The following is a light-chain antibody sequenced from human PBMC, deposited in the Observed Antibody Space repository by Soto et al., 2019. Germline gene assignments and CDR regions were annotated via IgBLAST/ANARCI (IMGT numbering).Light chain of an antibody. Sequence: QSALTQPASVSGSPGQSITISCTGTSSDVGSYNLVSWYQQHPGKAPKLMIYEGSKRPSGVSNRFSGSKSGNTASLTISGLKARDGADYYFGSYSGTRTGVSGGGTKLPVL. CDR2: EGS. J-gene: IGLJ2*01. CDR3: GSYSGTRTGV. CDR1: SSDVGSYNL. V-gene: IGLV2-23*01.